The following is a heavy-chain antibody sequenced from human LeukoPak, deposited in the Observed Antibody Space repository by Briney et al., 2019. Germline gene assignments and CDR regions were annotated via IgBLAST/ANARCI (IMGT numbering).Heavy chain of an antibody. CDR1: GFTFSSYS. CDR2: ISSSSSYI. D-gene: IGHD2-15*01. Sequence: GGSLRLSCAASGFTFSSYSMNWVRQAPGKGLEWVSSISSSSSYIYYADSVKGRFTISRDNSKNTLYLQMNSLRAEDTAVYFCARRRVGGSHCFDYWGQGTLVTVSS. CDR3: ARRRVGGSHCFDY. V-gene: IGHV3-21*04. J-gene: IGHJ4*02.